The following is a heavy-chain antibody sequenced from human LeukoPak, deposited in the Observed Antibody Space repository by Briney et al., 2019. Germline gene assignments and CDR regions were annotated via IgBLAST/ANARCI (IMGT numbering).Heavy chain of an antibody. J-gene: IGHJ3*02. CDR2: INSDGGTA. D-gene: IGHD6-19*01. V-gene: IGHV3-74*01. CDR1: GFTFTNYW. Sequence: PGGSLRLSCAASGFTFTNYWMHWVRQAPRKGLVWVSRINSDGGTASYADSVKGRFTISRDNAKNTLYLQMNSLRAEDTAVYYCARSGAVANAFDIWGQGTMVTVSS. CDR3: ARSGAVANAFDI.